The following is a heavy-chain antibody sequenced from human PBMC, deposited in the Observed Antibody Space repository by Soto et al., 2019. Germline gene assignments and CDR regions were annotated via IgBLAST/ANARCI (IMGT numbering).Heavy chain of an antibody. Sequence: HVQLLQSGAEVKKPGSSVKVSCHASGVTFSTHTITWVRQAPGQGLEWVGRIIPLLGMTDYAQRFQGRITLTADKSTSTAYLVLSGLRPEDTALYYCARDQYCSVSTCFGDPDVWGTGTAVTVSS. V-gene: IGHV1-69*08. CDR2: IIPLLGMT. J-gene: IGHJ6*03. D-gene: IGHD2-15*01. CDR1: GVTFSTHT. CDR3: ARDQYCSVSTCFGDPDV.